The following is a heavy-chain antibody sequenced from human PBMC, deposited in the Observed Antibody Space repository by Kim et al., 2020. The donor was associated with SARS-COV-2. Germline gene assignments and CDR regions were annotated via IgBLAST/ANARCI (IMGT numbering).Heavy chain of an antibody. V-gene: IGHV1-18*01. Sequence: ASVKVSCKASGYTFTSYGISWVRQAPGQGLEWMGWISAYNCNTNYAQKLQGRVTMTTDTSTSTAYMELRSLRSDDTAVYYCARDLPVVLTSPAGGGLLNIWGQETIVTVSS. D-gene: IGHD3-3*02. J-gene: IGHJ3*02. CDR3: ARDLPVVLTSPAGGGLLNI. CDR2: ISAYNCNT. CDR1: GYTFTSYG.